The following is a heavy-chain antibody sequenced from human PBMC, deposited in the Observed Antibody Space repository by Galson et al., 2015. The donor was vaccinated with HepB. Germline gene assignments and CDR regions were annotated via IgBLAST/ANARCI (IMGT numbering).Heavy chain of an antibody. J-gene: IGHJ5*02. CDR3: TTDRGYGLRYFDWLGDHAPRGWFDP. Sequence: SLRLSCAASGFTFSNAWMSWVRQAPGKGLEWVGRIKSKTDGGTTDYAAPVKGRFTILRDDSKNTLYLQMNSLKTEDTAVYYCTTDRGYGLRYFDWLGDHAPRGWFDPWGQGTLVTVSS. CDR2: IKSKTDGGTT. CDR1: GFTFSNAW. D-gene: IGHD3-9*01. V-gene: IGHV3-15*01.